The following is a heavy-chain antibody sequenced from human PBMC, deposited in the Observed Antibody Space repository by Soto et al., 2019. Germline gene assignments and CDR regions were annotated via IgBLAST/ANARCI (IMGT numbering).Heavy chain of an antibody. CDR3: AKKPNGFDS. CDR2: ISESSSNT. Sequence: EVQLLESGGGLVQPGGSLRLSCAASGLTFSRHAMAWVRQAPGKGLEWLSSISESSSNTYYADSVKGRFTISKDNSKKMLYRQMNSLRDEDTAVYYCAKKPNGFDSWGQGTLVTVSS. J-gene: IGHJ5*01. V-gene: IGHV3-23*01. CDR1: GLTFSRHA.